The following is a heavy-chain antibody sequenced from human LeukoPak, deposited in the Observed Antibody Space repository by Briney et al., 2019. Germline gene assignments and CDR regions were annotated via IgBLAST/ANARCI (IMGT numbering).Heavy chain of an antibody. D-gene: IGHD3-3*01. CDR1: GGSISSGDYY. J-gene: IGHJ5*02. V-gene: IGHV4-30-4*01. CDR3: ARGSVGPRGDNWFDP. Sequence: PSETLSLTCTVSGGSISSGDYYWSWIRQPPGKGLEWIGYIYYSGSTYYNPSLKSRVTISVDTSKNQFSLKLSSVTAADTAVYYCARGSVGPRGDNWFDPWGQGTLVTVSS. CDR2: IYYSGST.